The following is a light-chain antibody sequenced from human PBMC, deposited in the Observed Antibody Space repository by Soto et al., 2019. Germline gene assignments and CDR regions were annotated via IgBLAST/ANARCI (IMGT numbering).Light chain of an antibody. V-gene: IGKV1-39*01. CDR2: ATS. J-gene: IGKJ4*01. Sequence: DIQMTQSPSSLSASLGDRVTITCRASQNIDNYLNWYQHKPGKAPKLLIYATSTLQSGVPSRFSGSGSGTEFTLTISSPQPEDFATYFCQESYTGPAVSFGGGTKVEIK. CDR1: QNIDNY. CDR3: QESYTGPAVS.